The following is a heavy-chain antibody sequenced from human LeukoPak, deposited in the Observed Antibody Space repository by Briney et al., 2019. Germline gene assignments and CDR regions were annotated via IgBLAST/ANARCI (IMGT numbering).Heavy chain of an antibody. CDR3: AREGSYSSSALDY. V-gene: IGHV3-9*01. CDR2: ISWNSGSI. D-gene: IGHD6-13*01. CDR1: GFTFDDYA. J-gene: IGHJ4*02. Sequence: GGSLRLSCAASGFTFDDYAMHWVRQAPGKGLEWVSGISWNSGSIGYADSVKGRFTISRDNAKNSLYLQMNSLRAEDTAVYYRAREGSYSSSALDYWGQGTLVTVSS.